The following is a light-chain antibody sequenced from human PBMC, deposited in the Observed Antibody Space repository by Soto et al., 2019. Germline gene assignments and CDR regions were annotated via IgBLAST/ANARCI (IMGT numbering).Light chain of an antibody. Sequence: DMQLTQSASSVSASVGDRLTITCRASRDISNSLAWYQQTPGKAPKLLLRGASSLHRGVPSRFSGGGAGTEFTLTISSLQPEDFATYYCQQTSAFPRTFGQGTKVDIK. CDR2: GAS. CDR3: QQTSAFPRT. V-gene: IGKV1-12*01. CDR1: RDISNS. J-gene: IGKJ1*01.